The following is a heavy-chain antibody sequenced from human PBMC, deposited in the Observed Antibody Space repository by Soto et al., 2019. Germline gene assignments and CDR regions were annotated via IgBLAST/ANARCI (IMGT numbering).Heavy chain of an antibody. D-gene: IGHD3-3*01. CDR3: TKGGVRFLEWLGDV. Sequence: DVQLLESGGGLVQPGKPLRLSCAASGFSFISYAMSWVRQVPGKRLEWVSSISDSGGRTFYAESVEGRFTISRDDSTSTLFLQMNSLRAEDTAIYYCTKGGVRFLEWLGDVWGQGTTVTVSS. CDR1: GFSFISYA. V-gene: IGHV3-23*01. CDR2: ISDSGGRT. J-gene: IGHJ6*02.